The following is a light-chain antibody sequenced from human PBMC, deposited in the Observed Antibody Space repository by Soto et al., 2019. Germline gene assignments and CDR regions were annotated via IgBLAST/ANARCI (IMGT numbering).Light chain of an antibody. CDR3: LQDYSYPRT. J-gene: IGKJ1*01. CDR2: AAS. V-gene: IGKV1-6*01. CDR1: QGIRND. Sequence: AIQMTQSPSSLSASVGDRVTITCRASQGIRNDLGWYQQKPGTAPKLLIYAASSLQSGVPSRLSGSGSGTDFTLAISSLQPEDVATYYCLQDYSYPRTFGQGTKVEIK.